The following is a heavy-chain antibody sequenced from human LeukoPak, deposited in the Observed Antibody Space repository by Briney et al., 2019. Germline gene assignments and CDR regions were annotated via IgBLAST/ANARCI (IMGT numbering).Heavy chain of an antibody. CDR1: GLTFSNYW. Sequence: PGGSLRLSCVASGLTFSNYWLTWVRQAPGKGLECVANIKQDGSEKSYVDSVKGRFTISRDNAKNSVYLQMNNLRVEDTAVYYCARGHVGGKYYYMDVWGKGTTVTVSS. V-gene: IGHV3-7*01. J-gene: IGHJ6*03. CDR3: ARGHVGGKYYYMDV. CDR2: IKQDGSEK. D-gene: IGHD3-16*01.